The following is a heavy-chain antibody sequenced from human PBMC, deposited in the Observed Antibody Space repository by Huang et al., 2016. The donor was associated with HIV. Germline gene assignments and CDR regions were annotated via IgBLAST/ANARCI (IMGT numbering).Heavy chain of an antibody. CDR3: ARGGGIQLWLLGYYYMDV. V-gene: IGHV1-18*01. CDR2: ISGSNRNT. D-gene: IGHD5-18*01. J-gene: IGHJ6*03. Sequence: QVQLVQSGAEVKKPGASVKVSCKASGYTFSSIGISWVRQAPGQGLEWVRWISGSNRNTKFAHKFQGRLTMTTDTSTSTAYMELRSLRSDDPAVYYCARGGGIQLWLLGYYYMDVWGNGTTVTVSS. CDR1: GYTFSSIG.